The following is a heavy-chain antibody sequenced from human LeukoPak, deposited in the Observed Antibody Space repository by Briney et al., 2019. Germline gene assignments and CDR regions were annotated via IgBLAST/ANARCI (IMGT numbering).Heavy chain of an antibody. V-gene: IGHV3-7*03. D-gene: IGHD3-16*01. CDR2: INHNGNVN. CDR1: GSTFSSYW. J-gene: IGHJ6*02. Sequence: PGGSLRLSCAASGSTFSSYWMNWARQAQGKGLEWVASINHNGNVNYYVDSVKGRFTISRDNAKNSLYLQMSNLRAEDTAVYFCARGGGLDVWGQGATVTVSS. CDR3: ARGGGLDV.